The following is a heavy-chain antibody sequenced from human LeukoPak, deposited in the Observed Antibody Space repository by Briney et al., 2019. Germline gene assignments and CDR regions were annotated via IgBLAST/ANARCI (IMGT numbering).Heavy chain of an antibody. CDR2: IYTSGST. CDR1: GGSISSGSYY. Sequence: PSQTLSLTCTVSGGSISSGSYYWSWIRQPAGKGLEWIGRIYTSGSTNYNPSLKSRVTISVDTSKNQFSLKLSSATAADTAVYYCARDQIVVVPAAMYNWFDPWGQGTLVTVSS. J-gene: IGHJ5*02. CDR3: ARDQIVVVPAAMYNWFDP. D-gene: IGHD2-2*01. V-gene: IGHV4-61*02.